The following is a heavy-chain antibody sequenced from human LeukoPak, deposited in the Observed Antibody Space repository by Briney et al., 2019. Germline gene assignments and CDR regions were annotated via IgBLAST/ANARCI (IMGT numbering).Heavy chain of an antibody. V-gene: IGHV4-59*08. J-gene: IGHJ3*02. CDR1: GGSMSYYS. CDR3: ARHGGETIVATILHAFDI. Sequence: SETLSLTCTVSGGSMSYYSWSWIRQPPGKGLEWIGYIHYSGSTNYNSSLKSRVTISVDTSKNQFSLKLSSVTAADTAVYYCARHGGETIVATILHAFDIWGQGTMVTVSS. D-gene: IGHD5-12*01. CDR2: IHYSGST.